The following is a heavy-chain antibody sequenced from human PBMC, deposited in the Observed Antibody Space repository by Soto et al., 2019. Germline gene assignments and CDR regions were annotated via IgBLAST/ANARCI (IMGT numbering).Heavy chain of an antibody. Sequence: QITLKESGPTLVKPTQTLTLTCTFSGFSLSTNAVGVGWIRQPPGKALEWLGVISWDDDKRYSPSLKSRVTITKDTSKKQVVLTMTNMDPVDTATYFCAHAPHSCVTTFGVVTCFFDYWGQGTLVTVSS. CDR1: GFSLSTNAVG. CDR2: ISWDDDK. V-gene: IGHV2-5*02. J-gene: IGHJ4*02. D-gene: IGHD3-3*01. CDR3: AHAPHSCVTTFGVVTCFFDY.